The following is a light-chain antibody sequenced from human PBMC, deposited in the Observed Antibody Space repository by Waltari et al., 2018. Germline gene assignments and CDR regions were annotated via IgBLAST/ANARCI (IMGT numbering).Light chain of an antibody. J-gene: IGLJ2*01. CDR2: DVS. V-gene: IGLV2-14*01. Sequence: QSALTQHASGSGSPGQSVTILCTGTSNDVGGYNSVSWYQEHPGQAPRVIIYDVSDRPSGVSYRFSGSKSGNTASLAISGLQAEDEADYYCSSQSSNNVVLFGGGTKLTVL. CDR1: SNDVGGYNS. CDR3: SSQSSNNVVL.